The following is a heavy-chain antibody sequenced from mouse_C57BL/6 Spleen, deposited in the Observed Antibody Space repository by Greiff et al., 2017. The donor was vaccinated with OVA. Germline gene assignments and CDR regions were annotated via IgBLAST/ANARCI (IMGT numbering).Heavy chain of an antibody. Sequence: VQLQQPGAELVKPGASVKLSCKASGYTFTSYWMQWVKQRPGQGLEWIGEIDPSDSYTNYNQKFKGKATLTVDTSSSTAYMQLSSLTSEDSAVYYCARGTTVVDYWGQGTTLTVSS. CDR2: IDPSDSYT. D-gene: IGHD1-1*01. V-gene: IGHV1-50*01. CDR3: ARGTTVVDY. CDR1: GYTFTSYW. J-gene: IGHJ2*01.